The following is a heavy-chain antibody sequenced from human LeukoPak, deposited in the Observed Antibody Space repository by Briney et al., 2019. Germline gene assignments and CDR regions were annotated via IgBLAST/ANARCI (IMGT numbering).Heavy chain of an antibody. D-gene: IGHD3-22*01. Sequence: SETLSLTCTVSGGSVSSYYWSWIRQPPGKGLEWTGYIYYSGSTNYNPSLKSRVTISLDTSKNQFSLKLSSVTAADTAVYYCARAPGGGYYSYYFDYWGQGTLVTVSS. CDR2: IYYSGST. V-gene: IGHV4-59*02. CDR3: ARAPGGGYYSYYFDY. J-gene: IGHJ4*02. CDR1: GGSVSSYY.